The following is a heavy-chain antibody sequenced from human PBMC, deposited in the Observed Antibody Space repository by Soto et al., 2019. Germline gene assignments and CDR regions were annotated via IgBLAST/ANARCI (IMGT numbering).Heavy chain of an antibody. V-gene: IGHV3-30-3*01. D-gene: IGHD4-17*01. Sequence: GGSLRLSCAASGFTFSSYAMHWVRQAPGKGLEWVAVISYDGSNKYYADSVKGRFTISRDNSKNTLYLQMNSLRAEDTAVYYCARDLPTVTTGEYYYYYGMHVWGQGTTVTVSS. CDR3: ARDLPTVTTGEYYYYYGMHV. J-gene: IGHJ6*02. CDR1: GFTFSSYA. CDR2: ISYDGSNK.